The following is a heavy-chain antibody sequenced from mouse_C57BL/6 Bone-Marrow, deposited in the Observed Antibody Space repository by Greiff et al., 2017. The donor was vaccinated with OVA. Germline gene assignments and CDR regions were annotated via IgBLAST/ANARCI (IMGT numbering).Heavy chain of an antibody. CDR2: ISNGGGST. J-gene: IGHJ4*01. CDR3: ARQGITTVVAPYAMDY. D-gene: IGHD1-1*01. Sequence: DVMLVESGGGLVQPGGSLKLSCAASGFTFSDYYMYWVRQTPEKRLEWVAYISNGGGSTYYPDTVKGRFTISRDNAKNTLYLQMSRLKSEDTAMYYCARQGITTVVAPYAMDYWGQGTSVTVSS. V-gene: IGHV5-12*01. CDR1: GFTFSDYY.